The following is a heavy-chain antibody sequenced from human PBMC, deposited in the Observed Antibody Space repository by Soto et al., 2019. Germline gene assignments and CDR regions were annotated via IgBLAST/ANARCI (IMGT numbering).Heavy chain of an antibody. D-gene: IGHD3-16*01. J-gene: IGHJ6*04. CDR3: VSPYTFYLMAA. V-gene: IGHV4-39*02. CDR2: VSHRGST. Sequence: SETLSLTCTVSGGSISSSSFYWGWVRQPPGKGLEWIGSVSHRGSTYYNPSLTSRVTISVDTSKNHFSLKLNSVTAADTAVYYCVSPYTFYLMAAWGKATPLTVSS. CDR1: GGSISSSSFY.